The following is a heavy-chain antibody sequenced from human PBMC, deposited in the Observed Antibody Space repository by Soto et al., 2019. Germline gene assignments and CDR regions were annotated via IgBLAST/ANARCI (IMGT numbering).Heavy chain of an antibody. J-gene: IGHJ6*03. CDR3: ARDVSRGWSKGGYYYYYYMDV. Sequence: ASVKVSCKASGSTFTSYGISWVRQAPGQGLEWMGWINAGNGNTKYSQKFQGRVTITRDTSASTAYMELSSLRSEDTAVYYCARDVSRGWSKGGYYYYYYMDVWGKGTTVTVSS. D-gene: IGHD6-19*01. V-gene: IGHV1-3*01. CDR1: GSTFTSYG. CDR2: INAGNGNT.